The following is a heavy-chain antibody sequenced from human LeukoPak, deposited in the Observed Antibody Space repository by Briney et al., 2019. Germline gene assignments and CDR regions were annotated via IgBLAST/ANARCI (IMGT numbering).Heavy chain of an antibody. Sequence: GSLRLSCAASGFTFSGYAMNWVRQAPGKGLEWVAVIWYDGSNKYYADSVKGRFTISRDNSKNTLYLQMNSLRAEDTAVYYCARDREQLVLDYWGQGTLVTVSS. D-gene: IGHD6-13*01. CDR3: ARDREQLVLDY. J-gene: IGHJ4*02. CDR2: IWYDGSNK. CDR1: GFTFSGYA. V-gene: IGHV3-33*08.